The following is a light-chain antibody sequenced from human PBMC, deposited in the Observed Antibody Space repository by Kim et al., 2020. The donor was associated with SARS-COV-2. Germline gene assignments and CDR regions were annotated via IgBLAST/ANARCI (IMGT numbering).Light chain of an antibody. CDR3: QQYIGLSSSG. Sequence: DIQMTQSPSTLSASVGDRVTITCRASQIVSRWLAWYQQKPGKAPDLLINEVSGLQSGVPSRFSGSGSGTEFTLTISSLQPGEFATYFWQQYIGLSSSGFGRGAKVDI. V-gene: IGKV1-5*03. J-gene: IGKJ1*01. CDR2: EVS. CDR1: QIVSRW.